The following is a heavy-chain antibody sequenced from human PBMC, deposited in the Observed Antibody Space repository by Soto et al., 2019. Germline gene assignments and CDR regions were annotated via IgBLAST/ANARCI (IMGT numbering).Heavy chain of an antibody. V-gene: IGHV3-30*18. D-gene: IGHD1-7*01. CDR2: ISYDGSYQ. CDR1: GFTFSSDG. CDR3: AKDEISKTIRGDAFNF. J-gene: IGHJ3*01. Sequence: QVQLVESGGGVVQPGRSLRLSCAASGFTFSSDGMHWVRQAPGKGLEWVAVISYDGSYQYYVDSVKGRFTISRDNSKNTLYLQMISLRAEDTAVYYWAKDEISKTIRGDAFNFWGQGTMVTVSS.